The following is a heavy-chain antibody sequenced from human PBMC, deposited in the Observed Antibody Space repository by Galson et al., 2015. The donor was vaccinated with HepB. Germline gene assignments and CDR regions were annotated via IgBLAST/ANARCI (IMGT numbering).Heavy chain of an antibody. CDR3: ATVAGTIYNYRMDV. CDR2: TYYRARWYS. CDR1: EDSVSSNSAA. Sequence: CAISEDSVSSNSAAWYWIRQSPSRGLEWRGRTYYRARWYSDYAVSVRSRITINADTSKNQFSLQLRSVTPEDTATYFCATVAGTIYNYRMDVWGQGTTVTVSS. J-gene: IGHJ6*02. V-gene: IGHV6-1*01. D-gene: IGHD2-15*01.